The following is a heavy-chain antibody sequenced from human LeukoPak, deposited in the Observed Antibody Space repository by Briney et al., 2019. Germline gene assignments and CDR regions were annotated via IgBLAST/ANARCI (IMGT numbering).Heavy chain of an antibody. J-gene: IGHJ6*02. Sequence: GRSLRLTCAASGFTFSSYGMHWVRQAPGKGLEWVAVIWYDGSNKYYADSVKGRFTISRDNSKNTLYLQMNSLRAEDTAVYYCARDVWEPRTDYYYGMDVWGQGTTVTVSS. V-gene: IGHV3-33*01. CDR1: GFTFSSYG. CDR3: ARDVWEPRTDYYYGMDV. CDR2: IWYDGSNK. D-gene: IGHD1-26*01.